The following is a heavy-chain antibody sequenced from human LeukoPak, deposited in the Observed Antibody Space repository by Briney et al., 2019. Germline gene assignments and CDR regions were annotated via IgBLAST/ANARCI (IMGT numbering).Heavy chain of an antibody. CDR3: ARDFPRSTSCLGY. J-gene: IGHJ4*02. CDR1: GYTFTSYD. Sequence: ASVKVSCKASGYTFTSYDINWVRQATGQGLVWMGWMNPNSGNTGYAQKFQGRVTMTRNTSISTAYMELSSLRSEDTAVYYCARDFPRSTSCLGYWGQGTLVTVSS. D-gene: IGHD2-2*01. V-gene: IGHV1-8*01. CDR2: MNPNSGNT.